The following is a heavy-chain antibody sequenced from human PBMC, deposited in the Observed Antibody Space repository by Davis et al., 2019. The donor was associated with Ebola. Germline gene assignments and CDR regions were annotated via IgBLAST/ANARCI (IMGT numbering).Heavy chain of an antibody. CDR1: GDSISSGHYY. J-gene: IGHJ4*02. CDR2: IYYSGST. D-gene: IGHD6-19*01. V-gene: IGHV4-30-4*01. CDR3: ARTPISYSSGVDY. Sequence: MPSETLSLTCTVSGDSISSGHYYWSWIRQPPGKGLEWIGNIYYSGSTYYRSSLKSRVTMSINMSRSQFSLRLSSVTAADTAVYYCARTPISYSSGVDYWGQGTLVIVTS.